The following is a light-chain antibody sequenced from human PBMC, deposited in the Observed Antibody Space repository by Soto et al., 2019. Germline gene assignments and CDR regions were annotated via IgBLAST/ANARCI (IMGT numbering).Light chain of an antibody. CDR3: CSYGGRFSLV. CDR1: SSDVGDYNY. Sequence: QSVLTQPASVSGTPGQSITISCTGASSDVGDYNYVSWYQEHPGQVPKLIIFEVTTRPSGVSDRFSGSKFGNTASLTISGLQAEDEADYYCCSYGGRFSLVFGGGTKVTV. CDR2: EVT. V-gene: IGLV2-14*01. J-gene: IGLJ2*01.